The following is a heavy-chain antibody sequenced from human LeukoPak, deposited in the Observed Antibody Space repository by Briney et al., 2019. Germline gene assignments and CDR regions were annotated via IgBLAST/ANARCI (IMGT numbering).Heavy chain of an antibody. CDR2: INSDGSST. D-gene: IGHD7-27*01. Sequence: GGSLRLSCAAPGFSFSSYWMHWVRQAPGKGLVWVSRINSDGSSTTYADSVKGRFTISRDNAKNTLYLQMNSLRAEDTAVYYCARELGMYYYYGMDVWGQGTTVTVSS. CDR1: GFSFSSYW. CDR3: ARELGMYYYYGMDV. J-gene: IGHJ6*02. V-gene: IGHV3-74*01.